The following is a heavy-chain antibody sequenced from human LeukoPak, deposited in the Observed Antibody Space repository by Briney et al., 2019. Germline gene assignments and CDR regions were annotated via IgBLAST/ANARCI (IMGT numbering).Heavy chain of an antibody. J-gene: IGHJ4*02. D-gene: IGHD3-22*01. CDR1: GFTFSSDG. CDR2: IWYDGSNK. Sequence: GGSLRLSCAASGFTFSSDGMHWVRQAPGKGLEWVAVIWYDGSNKYYADSVKGRFTISRDNSKNTLYLQMNSLRAEDTAVYYCARVFFNYYDSSGYYLDYWGQGTLVTVSS. CDR3: ARVFFNYYDSSGYYLDY. V-gene: IGHV3-33*01.